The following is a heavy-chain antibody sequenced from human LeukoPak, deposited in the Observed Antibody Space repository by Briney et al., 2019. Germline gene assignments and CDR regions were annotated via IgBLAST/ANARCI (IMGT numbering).Heavy chain of an antibody. CDR3: ARTGGSGSYYNRNNNWFDP. V-gene: IGHV1-18*01. CDR2: VSAYSGNT. Sequence: GASVKVSCKASRYTFTSYGISWVRQAPGQGLEWMGWVSAYSGNTNYAQKLQGRVTMTTDTSTSTAYMELRSLRSDDTAVYYCARTGGSGSYYNRNNNWFDPWGQGTLVTVSS. J-gene: IGHJ5*02. D-gene: IGHD3-10*01. CDR1: RYTFTSYG.